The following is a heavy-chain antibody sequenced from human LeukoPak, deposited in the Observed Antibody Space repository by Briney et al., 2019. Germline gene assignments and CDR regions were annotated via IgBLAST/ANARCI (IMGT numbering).Heavy chain of an antibody. CDR3: AKDAIYKSSVWDYFDY. V-gene: IGHV3-23*01. CDR2: TGDDT. D-gene: IGHD5-24*01. CDR1: GFSFSDYA. J-gene: IGHJ4*02. Sequence: PGGSLRLSCAASGFSFSDYAMTWVRQAPGKGLEWVSSTGDDTYYADSVKGRFTISRDDSKDTLFLQMNSLRVEDTAVYYCAKDAIYKSSVWDYFDYLGQGTLVTVSS.